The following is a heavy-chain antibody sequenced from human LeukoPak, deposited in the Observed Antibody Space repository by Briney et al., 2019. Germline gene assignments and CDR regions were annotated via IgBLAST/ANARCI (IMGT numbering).Heavy chain of an antibody. CDR1: GFIVRSNH. Sequence: SGGSLRLSCAAFGFIVRSNHINWVRQAPGKGLKWVSITYSGDTTYYADSVKGRFIISRDDSKNTLSLQMNDLRVEDTAVYYCAREKPDSRNLDSWGRGALVTVSS. D-gene: IGHD1-14*01. CDR3: AREKPDSRNLDS. CDR2: TYSGDTT. V-gene: IGHV3-66*01. J-gene: IGHJ4*02.